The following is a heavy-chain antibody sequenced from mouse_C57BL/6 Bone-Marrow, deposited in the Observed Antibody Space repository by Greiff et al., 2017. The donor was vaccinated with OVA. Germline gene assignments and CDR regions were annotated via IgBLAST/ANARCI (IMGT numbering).Heavy chain of an antibody. V-gene: IGHV1-69*01. J-gene: IGHJ2*01. CDR1: GYTFTSYW. Sequence: QVQLQQPGAELVMPGASVQLSCKASGYTFTSYWMPWVKQSPGQGLEWIGEIDPSDSYNNYNQTFKGTSTLTVDQSSCTADMQRSSLTSEDSAVYYCARQFYYYGSSPYYFDDWGQCTPLTASS. D-gene: IGHD1-1*01. CDR2: IDPSDSYN. CDR3: ARQFYYYGSSPYYFDD.